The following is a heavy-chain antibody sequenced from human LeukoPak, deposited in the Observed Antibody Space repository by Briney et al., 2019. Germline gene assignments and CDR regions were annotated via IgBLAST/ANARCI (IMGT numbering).Heavy chain of an antibody. D-gene: IGHD2-15*01. J-gene: IGHJ2*01. CDR2: IGGSGGYHT. CDR1: GFTFSNYG. CDR3: ARAVYCSGGGCFWYFDL. Sequence: RAGGSLRLSCAASGFTFSNYGMNWVRQTPGKGLEWVSGIGGSGGYHTYYADSVRGRFTISRDNSRNTLYVQMNSLRAEDTAVYYCARAVYCSGGGCFWYFDLWGRGTLVTVSS. V-gene: IGHV3-23*01.